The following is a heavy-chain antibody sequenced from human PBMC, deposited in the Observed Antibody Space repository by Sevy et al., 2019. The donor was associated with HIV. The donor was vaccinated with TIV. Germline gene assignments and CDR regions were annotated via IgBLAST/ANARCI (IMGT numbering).Heavy chain of an antibody. D-gene: IGHD1-1*01. CDR3: AREENRELGTIPLDS. CDR2: ISKSGSTT. Sequence: GGSLRLSCAASGFTFSHYNMNWVRQAPGKGLEWISYISKSGSTTYFADSVRGRFTISRDNAKNSLFLEMHSLTDEDTAVYYCAREENRELGTIPLDSWGRGTQVTVSS. J-gene: IGHJ4*02. CDR1: GFTFSHYN. V-gene: IGHV3-48*02.